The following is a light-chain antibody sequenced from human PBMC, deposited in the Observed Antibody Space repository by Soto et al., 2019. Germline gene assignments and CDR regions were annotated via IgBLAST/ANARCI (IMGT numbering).Light chain of an antibody. Sequence: EILLTQSPDTLSLSPLERATLTFMASQSVTNYIAWYQQRPGQAPRLLIYDASNRATGVPARFSGSRSGTDFTLTISDLEPADFAVYYCQQYGRSSLTFGPGTKVDI. V-gene: IGKV3-11*01. CDR2: DAS. J-gene: IGKJ3*01. CDR3: QQYGRSSLT. CDR1: QSVTNY.